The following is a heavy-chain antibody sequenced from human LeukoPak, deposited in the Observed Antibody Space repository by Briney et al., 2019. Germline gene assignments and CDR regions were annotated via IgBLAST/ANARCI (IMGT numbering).Heavy chain of an antibody. J-gene: IGHJ5*02. D-gene: IGHD6-6*01. CDR3: ARDTEGYSSSFHWFDP. CDR2: IWYDGSNK. V-gene: IGHV3-33*01. CDR1: GFTFSSYG. Sequence: GRSLRLSCAASGFTFSSYGMHWVRQAPGKGLEWVAVIWYDGSNKYYGDFVKGRFTISRDNSKNTLYLQMNSLRAEDTAVYYCARDTEGYSSSFHWFDPWGQGTLVTVSS.